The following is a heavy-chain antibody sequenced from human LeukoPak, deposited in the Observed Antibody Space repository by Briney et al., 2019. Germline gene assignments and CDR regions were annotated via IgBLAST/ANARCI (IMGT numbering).Heavy chain of an antibody. Sequence: SETLSLTCAVYGGSFSGYYWSWIRQPPGKGLEWIGEINHSGSTNYNPSLKSRVTISVDTSKNQFSLKLSSVTAADTAVYYCARHQYYDFWSGYWSLSSGGMDAWGQGTTVTVSS. J-gene: IGHJ6*02. CDR3: ARHQYYDFWSGYWSLSSGGMDA. CDR2: INHSGST. CDR1: GGSFSGYY. D-gene: IGHD3-3*01. V-gene: IGHV4-34*01.